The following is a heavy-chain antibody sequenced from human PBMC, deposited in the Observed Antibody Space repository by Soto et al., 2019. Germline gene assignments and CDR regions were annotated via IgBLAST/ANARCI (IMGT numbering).Heavy chain of an antibody. CDR3: ARDNRFDY. V-gene: IGHV3-30-3*01. J-gene: IGHJ4*02. CDR1: GFTFSSYA. Sequence: QVQLVESGGGVVQPGRSLRLSCAASGFTFSSYAMHWVRQAPGKGLEWVAVISYDGSNKYYADSVKGRFTISRDNSKNTLYLQINSLRAEDTAVYYCARDNRFDYWGQGTLVTVSS. CDR2: ISYDGSNK.